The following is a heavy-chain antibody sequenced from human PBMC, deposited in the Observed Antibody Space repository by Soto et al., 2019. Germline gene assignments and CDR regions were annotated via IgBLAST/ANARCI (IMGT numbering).Heavy chain of an antibody. CDR1: GGSVSGYY. CDR2: IHYGGTT. J-gene: IGHJ6*02. D-gene: IGHD3-16*01. V-gene: IGHV4-59*02. Sequence: SETLSLTCTVSGGSVSGYYWSWIRQPPGKGLEWLGYIHYGGTTMYNPSVKSRVTISVDTSNNQFSLRLNSVTAADTAVYYCPRHAIIPTFQYGLDVWGQGPTVTVSS. CDR3: PRHAIIPTFQYGLDV.